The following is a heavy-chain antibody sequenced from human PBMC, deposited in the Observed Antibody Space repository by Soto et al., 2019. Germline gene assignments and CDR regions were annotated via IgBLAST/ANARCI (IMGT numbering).Heavy chain of an antibody. CDR1: GLTFSSFE. CDR2: IGRSGETI. CDR3: ARDSRGGAARRPTFYY. Sequence: GGSLRLSCVGSGLTFSSFEMNWVRQTPGKGLEWLSYIGRSGETIYYADSVKGRFTISRDNAKSSLFLQMTGLRDEDTGIYYCARDSRGGAARRPTFYYWGRGTLVTVSS. J-gene: IGHJ4*02. V-gene: IGHV3-48*03. D-gene: IGHD6-6*01.